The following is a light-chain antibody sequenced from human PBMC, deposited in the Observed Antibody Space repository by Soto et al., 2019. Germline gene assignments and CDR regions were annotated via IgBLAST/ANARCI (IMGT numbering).Light chain of an antibody. Sequence: QSALTQPRSVSGSPGQSVTISCTGTSSDVGVYNYVSWYQQHPGKAPQLVIYDVIKRPSGVPYRFSGSKSGNTASLTISGXXXXXXXDYYCCSYAGSSLWVFGGGTK. CDR2: DVI. V-gene: IGLV2-11*01. J-gene: IGLJ3*02. CDR1: SSDVGVYNY. CDR3: CSYAGSSLWV.